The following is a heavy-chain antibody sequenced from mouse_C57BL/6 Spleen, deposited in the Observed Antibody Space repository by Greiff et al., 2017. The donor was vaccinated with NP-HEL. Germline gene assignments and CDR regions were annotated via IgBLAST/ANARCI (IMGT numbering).Heavy chain of an antibody. CDR2: IRNKANGYTT. D-gene: IGHD3-3*01. V-gene: IGHV7-3*01. J-gene: IGHJ3*01. CDR1: GFTFTDYY. Sequence: DVQLQESGGGLVQPGGSLSLSCAASGFTFTDYYMSWVRQPPGKALEWLGFIRNKANGYTTEYSASVKGRFTISRDNSQSILYLQMNALRAEDSATYYCARYGQGFAYWGQGTLVTVSA. CDR3: ARYGQGFAY.